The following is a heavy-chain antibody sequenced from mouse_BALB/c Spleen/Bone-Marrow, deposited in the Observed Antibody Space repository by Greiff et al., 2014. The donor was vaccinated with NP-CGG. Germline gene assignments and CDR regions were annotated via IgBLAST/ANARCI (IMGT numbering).Heavy chain of an antibody. D-gene: IGHD3-1*01. CDR1: GFSLTTYG. V-gene: IGHV2-2*02. CDR2: IWSGGST. CDR3: ARNHRGYYLDY. Sequence: VKLMESGPGLVQPSQSLSITCTVSGFSLTTYGVHWVRQSPGKGLEWLGVIWSGGSTDYNAAFISRLSISKDNSKSQVFFKMNSLQANDTAIYYCARNHRGYYLDYWGQGTTLIVSS. J-gene: IGHJ2*01.